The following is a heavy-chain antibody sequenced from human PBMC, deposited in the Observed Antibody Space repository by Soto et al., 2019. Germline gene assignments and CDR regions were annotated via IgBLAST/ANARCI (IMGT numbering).Heavy chain of an antibody. J-gene: IGHJ4*02. CDR3: AKGGLERYCTNGECFGFDY. D-gene: IGHD2-8*01. Sequence: EVQLLESGGGLVQPGGSLRLSCAASGFTFSSYAMSWVRQAPGKGLEWVSAISGSGGSTYYADSVKGRFTISRDNSKNTLYLQMNSLRAEDTAVYYCAKGGLERYCTNGECFGFDYWGQGTLVTVSS. CDR1: GFTFSSYA. CDR2: ISGSGGST. V-gene: IGHV3-23*01.